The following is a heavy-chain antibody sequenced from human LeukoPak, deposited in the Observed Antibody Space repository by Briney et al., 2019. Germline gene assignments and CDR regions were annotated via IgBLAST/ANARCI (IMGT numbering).Heavy chain of an antibody. D-gene: IGHD3-22*01. CDR1: GGSISSYF. CDR3: ARGDSSGYYYGSGGPYYFDY. Sequence: SETLSLTCTVSGGSISSYFWGWIRQPPGKGLEWIGNIHHDGITYYNPSLKSRVTISLDPSKSQFSLKLSSVTAADTAVYYCARGDSSGYYYGSGGPYYFDYWGQGTLVTVSS. V-gene: IGHV4-59*01. J-gene: IGHJ4*02. CDR2: IHHDGIT.